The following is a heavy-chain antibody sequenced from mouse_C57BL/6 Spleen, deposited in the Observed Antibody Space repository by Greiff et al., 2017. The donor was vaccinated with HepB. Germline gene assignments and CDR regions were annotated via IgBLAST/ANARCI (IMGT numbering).Heavy chain of an antibody. CDR2: IDPSDSYT. D-gene: IGHD4-1*01. V-gene: IGHV1-69*01. J-gene: IGHJ3*01. Sequence: VQLQQPGAELVMPGASVKLSCKASGYTFTSYWMHWVKQRPGQGLEWIGEIDPSDSYTNYNQKFKGKSTLTVDKSSSTAYMQLSSLTSEDSAVYYCARIKDLGPGFAYWGQGTLVTVSA. CDR3: ARIKDLGPGFAY. CDR1: GYTFTSYW.